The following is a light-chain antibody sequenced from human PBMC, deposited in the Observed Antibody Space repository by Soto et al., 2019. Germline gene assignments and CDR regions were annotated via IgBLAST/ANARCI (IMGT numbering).Light chain of an antibody. CDR1: QSFTYN. Sequence: ETTLTQSPATLSASPGERLTRSCRPTQSFTYNLAWYQQKPGQAPRLLIYGASTRPTGIPARFSGRGSRTEFTLTITSLQSEDFAVYYCQQYNDWLWTFGQGTKVDIK. V-gene: IGKV3-15*01. CDR2: GAS. CDR3: QQYNDWLWT. J-gene: IGKJ1*01.